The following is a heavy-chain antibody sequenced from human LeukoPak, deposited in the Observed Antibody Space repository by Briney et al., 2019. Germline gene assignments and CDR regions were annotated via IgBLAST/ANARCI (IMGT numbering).Heavy chain of an antibody. Sequence: PSETLSLTCTVSGGSISSYYWSWIRQPPGKGLEWIGSIYYSGSTYYNPSLKSRVTISVDTSKNQFSLKLSSVTAADTAVYYCARGFAYYYYYYMDVWGKGTTVTVSS. J-gene: IGHJ6*03. CDR2: IYYSGST. CDR1: GGSISSYY. V-gene: IGHV4-39*07. CDR3: ARGFAYYYYYYMDV.